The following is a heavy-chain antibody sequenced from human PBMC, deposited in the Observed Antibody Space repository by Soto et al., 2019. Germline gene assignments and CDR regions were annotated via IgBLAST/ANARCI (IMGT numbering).Heavy chain of an antibody. D-gene: IGHD3-10*01. Sequence: GGSLRLSCAASGFTFSSYGIHWVRQAPGKGLEWVAFIWYDGSNKYYRDSVKGRFTISRDNSKNTVYLHMNSLRAEDTAVYYCARKQDGAGSYYIDYWAQGSLVTVSS. CDR1: GFTFSSYG. V-gene: IGHV3-33*01. CDR2: IWYDGSNK. J-gene: IGHJ4*02. CDR3: ARKQDGAGSYYIDY.